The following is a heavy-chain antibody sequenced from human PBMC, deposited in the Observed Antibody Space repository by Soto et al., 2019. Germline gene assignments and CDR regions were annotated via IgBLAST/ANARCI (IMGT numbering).Heavy chain of an antibody. CDR1: GFTFSSYG. CDR2: ISYDGSNK. CDR3: AKAYIWGSYRYGNLDY. V-gene: IGHV3-30*18. D-gene: IGHD3-16*02. J-gene: IGHJ4*02. Sequence: GGSLRLSCAASGFTFSSYGMHWVRQAPGKGLEWVAVISYDGSNKYYADSVKGRFTISRDNSKNTLYLQMNSLRAEDTAVYYCAKAYIWGSYRYGNLDYWGQGTLVTVSS.